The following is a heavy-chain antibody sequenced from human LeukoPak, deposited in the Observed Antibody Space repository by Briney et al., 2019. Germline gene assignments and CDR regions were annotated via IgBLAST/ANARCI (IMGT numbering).Heavy chain of an antibody. V-gene: IGHV1-8*03. CDR1: GYSFTTYD. CDR3: ARVAGRIDY. Sequence: ASVKVSCKASGYSFTTYDINWVRQATGQGLEWMGWLNLRSGYTGYAQKFQGRVTITRDTSTSTVYMELSRLRSEDTAVYYCARVAGRIDYWGQGTLVTVSS. D-gene: IGHD6-19*01. J-gene: IGHJ4*02. CDR2: LNLRSGYT.